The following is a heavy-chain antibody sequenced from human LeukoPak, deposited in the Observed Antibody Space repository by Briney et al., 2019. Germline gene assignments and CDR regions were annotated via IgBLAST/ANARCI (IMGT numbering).Heavy chain of an antibody. CDR1: GGSISSSSYY. Sequence: PETLSLTCTVSGGSISSSSYYWGWIRQPPGKGLEWIGSIYYSGSSYYNPSLKSRVTISVHTSKNQFSLKLSSVTAADTAVYYCARHVDTATDYFDYWGQGTLVTVSS. D-gene: IGHD5-18*01. V-gene: IGHV4-39*01. CDR2: IYYSGSS. J-gene: IGHJ4*02. CDR3: ARHVDTATDYFDY.